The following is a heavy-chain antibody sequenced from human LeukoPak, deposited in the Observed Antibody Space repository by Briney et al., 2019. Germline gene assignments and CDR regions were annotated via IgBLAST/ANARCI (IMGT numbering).Heavy chain of an antibody. J-gene: IGHJ3*02. CDR1: GFTFSSYA. CDR2: IPYDGSNK. Sequence: PGGSLRLSCAASGFTFSSYAMHWVRQAPGKGLEWVAVIPYDGSNKYYADSVKGRFTISRDNSKNTLYLQMNSLRAEDTAVYYCASSGYDFSTTMIDAFDIWGQGTMVTVSS. D-gene: IGHD5-12*01. V-gene: IGHV3-30-3*01. CDR3: ASSGYDFSTTMIDAFDI.